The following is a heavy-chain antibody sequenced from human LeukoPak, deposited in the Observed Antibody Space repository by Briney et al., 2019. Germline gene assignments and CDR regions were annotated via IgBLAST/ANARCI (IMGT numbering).Heavy chain of an antibody. CDR2: IWYDGSNK. D-gene: IGHD1-7*01. CDR3: ARVGRSGTAYGMDV. V-gene: IGHV3-33*01. CDR1: GFTFSSYG. J-gene: IGHJ6*02. Sequence: GRSLRLSCAASGFTFSSYGMHWVRQAPGKGLEWVAVIWYDGSNKYYADSVKGRFTISRDNSKNTLYLQMNSLRAEDTAVYYCARVGRSGTAYGMDVWGQGTTVTVSS.